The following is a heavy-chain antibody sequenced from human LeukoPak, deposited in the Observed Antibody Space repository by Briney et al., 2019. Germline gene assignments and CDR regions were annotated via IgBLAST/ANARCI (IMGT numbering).Heavy chain of an antibody. CDR3: AKLFSSGPRGWFDS. V-gene: IGHV3-23*01. D-gene: IGHD3-22*01. Sequence: PGGSLRLSRTASGFTLLSYAMNWVRQAPGKGLEWVSGISCSGGSTYYADTVKGRVTISRDNHKNTLYLQVNSLRAEDRALYYCAKLFSSGPRGWFDSWGQGTLVTVSS. J-gene: IGHJ5*01. CDR2: ISCSGGST. CDR1: GFTLLSYA.